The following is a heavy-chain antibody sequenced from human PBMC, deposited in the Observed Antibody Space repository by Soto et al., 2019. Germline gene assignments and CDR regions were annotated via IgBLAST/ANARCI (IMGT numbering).Heavy chain of an antibody. Sequence: QLQLQESGPGLVKPSETLSLTCTVSGGSISSSTYHWAWIRQPPGKGLEWIASIYYTRTTYYSPSLKSRVTISVDTSKNHFSLKLSSVTAADTAVYYCSRERESASEHWGQGNLVTVSS. CDR2: IYYTRTT. CDR1: GGSISSSTYH. CDR3: SRERESASEH. V-gene: IGHV4-39*02. J-gene: IGHJ4*02.